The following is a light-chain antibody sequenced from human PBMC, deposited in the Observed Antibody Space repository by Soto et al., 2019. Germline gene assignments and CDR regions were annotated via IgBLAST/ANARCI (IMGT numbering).Light chain of an antibody. CDR1: QSISSY. CDR3: QQRYSTPLT. Sequence: DIQMTQSPSSLSASVGDRVTITCRASQSISSYLNWYQQKPGKAPKLLIYAASSLQSGVPSRFSGSGSGTDFTLTISRLQPEDFATYYCQQRYSTPLTFGGETKVEIK. J-gene: IGKJ4*01. V-gene: IGKV1-39*01. CDR2: AAS.